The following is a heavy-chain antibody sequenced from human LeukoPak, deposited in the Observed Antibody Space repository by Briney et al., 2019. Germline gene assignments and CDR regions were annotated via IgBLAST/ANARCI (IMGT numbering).Heavy chain of an antibody. D-gene: IGHD1-7*01. J-gene: IGHJ6*03. CDR2: ISGSGGST. V-gene: IGHV3-23*01. CDR1: RFTFSSYA. Sequence: GGSLRLSCAASRFTFSSYAMSWVRQAPGKGLEWVSAISGSGGSTYYADSVKGRFTISRDNSKNTLYLQMNSLRAEDTAVYYCAKVGELYYYYYMDVWGKGTTVTVSS. CDR3: AKVGELYYYYYMDV.